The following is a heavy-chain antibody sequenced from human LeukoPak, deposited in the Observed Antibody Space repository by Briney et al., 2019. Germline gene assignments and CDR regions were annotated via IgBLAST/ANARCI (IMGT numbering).Heavy chain of an antibody. CDR3: ARHNYYDSRVDY. CDR2: IYYSGST. V-gene: IGHV4-59*01. J-gene: IGHJ4*02. CDR1: GGSISSYY. D-gene: IGHD3-22*01. Sequence: SETLSLTCTVSGGSISSYYWSWIRQPPGKGLEWIGYIYYSGSTNYNPSLKSRVTISVDTSKNQFSLKLSPVTAADTAVYYCARHNYYDSRVDYWGQGTLVTVSS.